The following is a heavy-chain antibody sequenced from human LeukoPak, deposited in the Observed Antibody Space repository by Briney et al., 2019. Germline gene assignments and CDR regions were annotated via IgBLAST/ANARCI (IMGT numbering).Heavy chain of an antibody. CDR1: GYTFTSYD. CDR3: ASVYGDYGGNYYYYYMDV. D-gene: IGHD4-17*01. Sequence: ASVKVSCKASGYTFTSYDINWVRQATGQGLEWMGWMNPNSGNTGYAQKFQGRVTITRNTSISTAYMELSSLRSEDTAVYYCASVYGDYGGNYYYYYMDVWGKGTTVTVSS. CDR2: MNPNSGNT. J-gene: IGHJ6*03. V-gene: IGHV1-8*03.